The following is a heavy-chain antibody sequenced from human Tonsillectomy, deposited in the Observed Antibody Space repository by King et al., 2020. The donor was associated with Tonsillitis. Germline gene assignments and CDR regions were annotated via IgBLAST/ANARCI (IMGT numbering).Heavy chain of an antibody. CDR1: GGSINIYY. CDR2: IHTSGGT. V-gene: IGHV4-4*07. J-gene: IGHJ3*02. Sequence: VQLQESGPGLVKPSETLSLTCSVPGGSINIYYWSWIRQPAGKGLEWIGRIHTSGGTSYNPSVKRRVSMSVDTSKNQLSLKLSSVTAADTAVYYCARYLRTTVTTLGDAFDMWGQGTLVTVSS. D-gene: IGHD4-17*01. CDR3: ARYLRTTVTTLGDAFDM.